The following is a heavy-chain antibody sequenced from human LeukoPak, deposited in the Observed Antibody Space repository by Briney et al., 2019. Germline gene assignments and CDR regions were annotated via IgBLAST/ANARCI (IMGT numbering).Heavy chain of an antibody. J-gene: IGHJ4*02. CDR3: VRHGLGSSWFGFDY. V-gene: IGHV5-51*01. Sequence: GESLKISCKGSGYRVTTYWIGWVRQVPGKGLEWMGIIYPGDSDPRYSPSFQGQVTISADTSISTAYLQWSSLKASDSAMYYCVRHGLGSSWFGFDYWGQGTLVTVSS. CDR1: GYRVTTYW. D-gene: IGHD6-13*01. CDR2: IYPGDSDP.